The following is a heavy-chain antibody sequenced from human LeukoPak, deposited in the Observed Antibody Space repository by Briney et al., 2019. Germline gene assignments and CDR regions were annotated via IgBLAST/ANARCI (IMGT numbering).Heavy chain of an antibody. CDR1: GFTFSTYG. V-gene: IGHV3-30*18. D-gene: IGHD6-13*01. J-gene: IGHJ6*02. CDR2: ISFDGNSK. Sequence: PGRSLRLSCAASGFTFSTYGMHWVRQAPGKGLEWLAVISFDGNSKYHADSVKGRFTISRDNSKNTLYLRMFSLRAEDTAVYYCAKEQGSSWDSFHYYGMDVWGQGTTVTVSS. CDR3: AKEQGSSWDSFHYYGMDV.